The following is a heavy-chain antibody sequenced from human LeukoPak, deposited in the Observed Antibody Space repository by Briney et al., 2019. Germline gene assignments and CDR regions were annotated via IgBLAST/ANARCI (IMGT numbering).Heavy chain of an antibody. V-gene: IGHV1-2*06. CDR2: ISANSGGT. CDR1: GDTFTDYF. Sequence: ASVKVSCKTSGDTFTDYFIHWVRQAPGQGLEWMGRISANSGGTEYLPDFRGSVTMTRDTSVSTAYIELSSLRSDDTAVYYCARDPGSTPNWELDFWGQGTPVTVSP. J-gene: IGHJ4*02. D-gene: IGHD7-27*01. CDR3: ARDPGSTPNWELDF.